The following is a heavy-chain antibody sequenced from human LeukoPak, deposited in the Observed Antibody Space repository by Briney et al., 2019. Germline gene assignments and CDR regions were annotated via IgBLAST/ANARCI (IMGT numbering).Heavy chain of an antibody. CDR1: GYSISSGYY. D-gene: IGHD6-19*01. J-gene: IGHJ4*02. V-gene: IGHV4-38-2*01. Sequence: SETLSLTCAVSGYSISSGYYWGWIRQPPGKGLEWIGSVHNVGSTYYNLSLRSRVTMSIDTSKNQFSLRLNSVTAADTAVYYCARHAEYNSGWHFYLDHWGQGILVTVSS. CDR2: VHNVGST. CDR3: ARHAEYNSGWHFYLDH.